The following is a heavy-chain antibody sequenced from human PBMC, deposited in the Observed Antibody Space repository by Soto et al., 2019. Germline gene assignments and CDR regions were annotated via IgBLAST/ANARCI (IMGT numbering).Heavy chain of an antibody. CDR3: VRDAVVDDYGMDV. D-gene: IGHD2-15*01. CDR1: GYTFTGYY. V-gene: IGHV1-2*04. Sequence: GASVKVSCKASGYTFTGYYMHWVRQAPGQGLEWMGWINPNSGGTNYAQKFQGWVTMTRDTSISTAYMELSRLRSDDTAVYYCVRDAVVDDYGMDVWGQGPPVPFP. J-gene: IGHJ6*02. CDR2: INPNSGGT.